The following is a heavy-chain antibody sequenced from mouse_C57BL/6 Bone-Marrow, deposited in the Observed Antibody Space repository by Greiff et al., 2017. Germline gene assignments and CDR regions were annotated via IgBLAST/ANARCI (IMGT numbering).Heavy chain of an antibody. J-gene: IGHJ3*01. CDR3: TLVTTEAWFAY. D-gene: IGHD2-2*01. CDR1: GFNIKDDY. CDR2: IDPENGDT. V-gene: IGHV14-4*01. Sequence: VQLQQSGAELVRPGASVKLSCTASGFNIKDDYMHWVKQRPEQGLEWIGWIDPENGDTEYASKFQGTATITADPSSNTAYLQRSSLTSEDTAVYYCTLVTTEAWFAYWGQGTLVTVSA.